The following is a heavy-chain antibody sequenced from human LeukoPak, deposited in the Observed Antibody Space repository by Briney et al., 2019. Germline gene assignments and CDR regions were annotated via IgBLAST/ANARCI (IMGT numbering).Heavy chain of an antibody. CDR1: GFTFSSYA. D-gene: IGHD2-2*01. CDR3: TRDLLGYCSTTSCHFFDY. J-gene: IGHJ4*02. CDR2: ISGSGGST. Sequence: GGSLRLSCAASGFTFSSYAMSWVRQAPGKGLEWVSAISGSGGSTYYADSVKGRFTISRDNSKNTLYLQMNSLRAEDTAVYYCTRDLLGYCSTTSCHFFDYWGQGTLVTVSS. V-gene: IGHV3-23*01.